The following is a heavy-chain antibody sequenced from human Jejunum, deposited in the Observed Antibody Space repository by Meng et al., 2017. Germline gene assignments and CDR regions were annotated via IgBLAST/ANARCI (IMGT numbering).Heavy chain of an antibody. Sequence: GESLKISCAASGFTFSSFWMSWVRQAPGKGLEWVAIIKKDGSEKYYVDSVKGRFTISRDNAKNSLYLQMNILRVEDTAVYYCAREGSGSSGCYASYWGQGTLVTVSS. CDR2: IKKDGSEK. CDR1: GFTFSSFW. CDR3: AREGSGSSGCYASY. J-gene: IGHJ4*02. D-gene: IGHD6-19*01. V-gene: IGHV3-7*01.